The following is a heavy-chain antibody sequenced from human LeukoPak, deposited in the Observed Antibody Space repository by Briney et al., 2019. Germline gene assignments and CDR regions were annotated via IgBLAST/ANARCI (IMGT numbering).Heavy chain of an antibody. J-gene: IGHJ5*02. V-gene: IGHV5-51*01. CDR3: ARQPLGYCSGGSCYTNWFDP. D-gene: IGHD2-15*01. CDR2: IYPGDSDT. CDR1: GYSFTSYW. Sequence: GESLKISCKGSGYSFTSYWIGWVRQMPGKGLEWMGIIYPGDSDTRYSPSFQGQVTISADKSISTAYLQWSSLKASDTAMYYCARQPLGYCSGGSCYTNWFDPWGQGTLVTVSS.